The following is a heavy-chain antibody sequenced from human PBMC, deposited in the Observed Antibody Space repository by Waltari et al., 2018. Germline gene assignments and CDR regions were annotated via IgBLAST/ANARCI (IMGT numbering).Heavy chain of an antibody. D-gene: IGHD3-22*01. V-gene: IGHV4-61*02. Sequence: QVQLQESGPGLVKPSQTLSLTCTVSGGSISSGSYYWSWIRQPAGKGLEWIGRIYTSGSTNYNPSLKSRVTISVDTSKNQFSLKLSSVTAADTAVYYCARARGKWLLSFFDYWGQGTLVTVSS. J-gene: IGHJ4*02. CDR1: GGSISSGSYY. CDR2: IYTSGST. CDR3: ARARGKWLLSFFDY.